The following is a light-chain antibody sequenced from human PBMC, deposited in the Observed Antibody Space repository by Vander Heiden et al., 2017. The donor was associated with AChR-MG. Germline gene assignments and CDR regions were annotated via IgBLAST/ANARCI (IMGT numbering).Light chain of an antibody. CDR3: QLFET. V-gene: IGKV3-20*01. Sequence: EIVLTQSPGTLSLSPGERATLSCRASQSVGSSYLAWYQQQPGLAPRLLIYGASSRATGIPDRFSGSGSGTDFTLTINRLEPEDFAGFDGQLFETFGGGTKVEIK. CDR2: GAS. J-gene: IGKJ4*01. CDR1: QSVGSSY.